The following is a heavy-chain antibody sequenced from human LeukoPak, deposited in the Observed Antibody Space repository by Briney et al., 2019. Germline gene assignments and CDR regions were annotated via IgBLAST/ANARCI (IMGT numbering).Heavy chain of an antibody. V-gene: IGHV1-46*01. D-gene: IGHD3-10*01. Sequence: ASVKVSCKASGYTFTSYYMHWVRQAPGQGLEWMGIINPSGGSTSYAQKFQGRVTMIRDMSTSTVYMELSSLRSEDTAVYYCAIGSGSYYTLDYWGQGTLVTVSS. CDR2: INPSGGST. CDR3: AIGSGSYYTLDY. J-gene: IGHJ4*02. CDR1: GYTFTSYY.